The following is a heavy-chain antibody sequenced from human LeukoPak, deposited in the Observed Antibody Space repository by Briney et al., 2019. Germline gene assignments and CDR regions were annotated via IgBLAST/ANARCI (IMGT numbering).Heavy chain of an antibody. CDR2: ISAYNGNT. CDR3: AVVVVPGSFDY. Sequence: ASVKVSCKASGYTFTSYAISWVRQAPGQGLEWVGWISAYNGNTNYAQKLQGRVTMTTDTSTSTAYMELRSLRSDDTAVYYCAVVVVPGSFDYWGQGTLVTVSS. J-gene: IGHJ4*02. V-gene: IGHV1-18*01. CDR1: GYTFTSYA. D-gene: IGHD2-2*01.